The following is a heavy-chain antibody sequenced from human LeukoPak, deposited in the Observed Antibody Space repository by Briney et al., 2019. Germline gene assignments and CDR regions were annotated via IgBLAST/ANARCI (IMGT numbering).Heavy chain of an antibody. V-gene: IGHV1-3*01. D-gene: IGHD5-18*01. CDR3: GRPTWIQLWAHFDY. Sequence: ASVKVSCKASGYTFTSYAMHWVRQAPGQRLEWMGWINAGNGNTKYSQKFQGRVTITRDTSASTAYMELSSLRSEDTAVYYCGRPTWIQLWAHFDYWGQGTLVTVSS. CDR2: INAGNGNT. J-gene: IGHJ4*02. CDR1: GYTFTSYA.